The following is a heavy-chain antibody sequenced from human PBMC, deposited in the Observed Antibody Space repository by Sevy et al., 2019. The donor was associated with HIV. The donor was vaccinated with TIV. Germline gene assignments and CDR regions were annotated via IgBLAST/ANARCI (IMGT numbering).Heavy chain of an antibody. CDR2: INAGNGNT. Sequence: ASVKVSCKASGYTFTSYAMHWVRQAPGQRLEWMGWINAGNGNTKYSQKFQGRVTIIRDTSASAAYMELRSLRSEDTAMYYWARDMKYSSSWYKGDNYYYYGMDVWGQGTTVTVSS. CDR3: ARDMKYSSSWYKGDNYYYYGMDV. CDR1: GYTFTSYA. V-gene: IGHV1-3*01. J-gene: IGHJ6*02. D-gene: IGHD6-13*01.